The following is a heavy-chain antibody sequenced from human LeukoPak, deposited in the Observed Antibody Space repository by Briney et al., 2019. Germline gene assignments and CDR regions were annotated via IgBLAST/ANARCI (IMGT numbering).Heavy chain of an antibody. D-gene: IGHD5-18*01. CDR3: ARELRGYSYGPGYYYGMDV. CDR2: IYYSGST. CDR1: GGSISSYY. J-gene: IGHJ6*02. V-gene: IGHV4-59*01. Sequence: SETLSLTCTVSGGSISSYYWSWVRQPPGKGLEWIGYIYYSGSTNYNPSLKSRVTISVDTSKNQFSQKLSSVTAADTAVYYCARELRGYSYGPGYYYGMDVWGQGTTVTVSS.